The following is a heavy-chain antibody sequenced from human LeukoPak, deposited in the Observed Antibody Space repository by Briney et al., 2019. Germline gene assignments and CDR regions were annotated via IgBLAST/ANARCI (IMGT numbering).Heavy chain of an antibody. CDR1: GYSFTSGHY. Sequence: SETLSLTCSVSGYSFTSGHYWGWIRQPPGKGLEWIANIYHTGSAHYNPSLKSRVTISVDTSTNQFSLKLSSVTAADTAVYYCARYCTSTTCILRGFDYWGQGTLVTVSS. J-gene: IGHJ4*02. V-gene: IGHV4-38-2*01. CDR3: ARYCTSTTCILRGFDY. CDR2: IYHTGSA. D-gene: IGHD2-2*01.